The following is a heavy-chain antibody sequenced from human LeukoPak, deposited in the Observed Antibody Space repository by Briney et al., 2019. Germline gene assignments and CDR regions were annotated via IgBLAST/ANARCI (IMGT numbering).Heavy chain of an antibody. CDR3: ARFAYCGGHCWYYFDY. J-gene: IGHJ4*02. D-gene: IGHD2-21*02. CDR1: GGSISSYY. CDR2: IYYSGST. Sequence: SETLSLTCTVSGGSISSYYWSWIRQPPGKGLEWIGYIYYSGSTNYNPSLKSRVTISVDTSQNQFSLKLSSVTAADTAVYYCARFAYCGGHCWYYFDYWGQGSLVTVSS. V-gene: IGHV4-59*01.